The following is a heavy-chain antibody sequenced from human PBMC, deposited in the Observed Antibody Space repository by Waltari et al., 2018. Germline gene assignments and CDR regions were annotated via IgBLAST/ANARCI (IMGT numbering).Heavy chain of an antibody. CDR2: INPNSGVT. CDR3: ARVLTPNYYDSSEWGFYYLDN. J-gene: IGHJ4*02. V-gene: IGHV1-2*02. D-gene: IGHD3-22*01. CDR1: GYTLTTYY. Sequence: QVQLVQSGAEVKKPGASVRVSCTASGYTLTTYYMHWVRPAPGQGLEWMGWINPNSGVTNYAQEFQGRVSMTRDTSVNTVYMELSRLRSDDTAFYYCARVLTPNYYDSSEWGFYYLDNWGQGTLVSVSS.